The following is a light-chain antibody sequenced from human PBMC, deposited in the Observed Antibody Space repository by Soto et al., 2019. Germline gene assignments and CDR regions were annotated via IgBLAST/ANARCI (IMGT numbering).Light chain of an antibody. V-gene: IGKV1-39*01. J-gene: IGKJ1*01. CDR2: AAS. CDR3: QQSFSSPWT. Sequence: DIQMTPSPSSLSSSVGDKVKNTCRANQNINSYLNWYQQKPGKVSMLLIYAASSLQSVVPSRFSGSGSGTDFTLTISSLQPEDFATYYCQQSFSSPWTFGQGTKVDIK. CDR1: QNINSY.